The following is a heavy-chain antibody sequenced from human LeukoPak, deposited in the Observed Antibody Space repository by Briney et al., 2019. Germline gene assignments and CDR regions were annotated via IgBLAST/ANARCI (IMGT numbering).Heavy chain of an antibody. CDR2: MYYSGNT. J-gene: IGHJ2*01. CDR1: GGSISSYY. Sequence: SETLSLTCTVSGGSISSYYWSWIRQPPGKGLQYIAYMYYSGNTSYNPSLKSRVSISVDTSKNQFSLKLRSVTAADTAVYYCARDYGDIPPDWYYDLWGRGTLVTVSS. V-gene: IGHV4-59*01. D-gene: IGHD4-17*01. CDR3: ARDYGDIPPDWYYDL.